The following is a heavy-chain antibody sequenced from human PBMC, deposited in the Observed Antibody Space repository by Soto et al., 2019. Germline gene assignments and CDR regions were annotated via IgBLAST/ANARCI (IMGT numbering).Heavy chain of an antibody. V-gene: IGHV1-18*01. J-gene: IGHJ6*02. CDR1: GYSFISYG. CDR3: ARNAGYGLDV. CDR2: ISTYNGKR. Sequence: QVQLLQSGSEVKKPGASVKVSCKASGYSFISYGINWVRQAPGQGLEWMGWISTYNGKRDYAQKLQGRVTMTTDTSTSTAYMELMSLRSDDTAVYYCARNAGYGLDVWGQGTTVTVSS. D-gene: IGHD3-10*01.